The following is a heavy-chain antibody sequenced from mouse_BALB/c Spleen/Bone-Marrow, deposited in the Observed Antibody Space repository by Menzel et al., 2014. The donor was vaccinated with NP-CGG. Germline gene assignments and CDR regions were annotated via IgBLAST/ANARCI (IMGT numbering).Heavy chain of an antibody. CDR1: GFDFSRYW. CDR3: ARLGYYGMMAF. D-gene: IGHD1-1*01. Sequence: DVKLVESGGGLVQPGGSLKLSCAVSGFDFSRYWMSWVRQAPGKGPEWIGEINPESNTINYTPSLKDKFIISRDNAKNTLYLQMSKVRSEDTALYYCARLGYYGMMAFWGQGTSVTVSS. V-gene: IGHV4-1*02. J-gene: IGHJ4*01. CDR2: INPESNTI.